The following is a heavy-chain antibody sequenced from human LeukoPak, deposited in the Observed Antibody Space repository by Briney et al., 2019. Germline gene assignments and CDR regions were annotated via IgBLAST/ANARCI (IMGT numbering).Heavy chain of an antibody. CDR1: GFTFSSYW. V-gene: IGHV3-7*03. Sequence: GGSLRLSCPASGFTFSSYWMSWVRQAPGKGLEWVANIKQDGSEKYYVDSVKGRFTISRDNAKNSLYLQMNSLRAEDSAVYYCARGGLYCSGGSCLNWFDPWGQGTLVTVSS. CDR3: ARGGLYCSGGSCLNWFDP. J-gene: IGHJ5*02. CDR2: IKQDGSEK. D-gene: IGHD2-15*01.